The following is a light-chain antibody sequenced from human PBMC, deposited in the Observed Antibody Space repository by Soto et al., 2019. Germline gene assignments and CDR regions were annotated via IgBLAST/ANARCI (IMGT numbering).Light chain of an antibody. CDR1: QSVSSSY. V-gene: IGKV3-20*01. CDR3: QQYGSSPPVT. J-gene: IGKJ5*01. Sequence: EIVLTQSPGTLSLSPGERATLFCRASQSVSSSYLTWYQQKPGQAPRLLIYAASSRATGIPDRFSGSGSGTDFTLTISRLEPEDFAVYYCQQYGSSPPVTFGQGTRLEIK. CDR2: AAS.